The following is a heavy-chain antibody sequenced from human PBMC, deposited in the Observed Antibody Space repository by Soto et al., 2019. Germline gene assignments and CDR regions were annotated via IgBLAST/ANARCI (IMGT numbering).Heavy chain of an antibody. CDR3: ARASNDIVVVPAARKFDY. V-gene: IGHV4-34*01. Sequence: SETLSLTCAVYGGSFSGYCWSWIRQPPGKGLEWIGEINHSGSTNYNPSLKSRVTISVDTSKNQFSLKLSSVTAADTAVYYCARASNDIVVVPAARKFDYWGQGTLVTVSS. J-gene: IGHJ4*02. CDR2: INHSGST. CDR1: GGSFSGYC. D-gene: IGHD2-2*01.